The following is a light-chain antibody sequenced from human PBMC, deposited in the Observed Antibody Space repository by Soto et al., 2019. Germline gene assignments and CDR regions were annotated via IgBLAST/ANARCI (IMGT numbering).Light chain of an antibody. CDR1: QSVSSN. V-gene: IGKV3-15*01. J-gene: IGKJ1*01. Sequence: EIVMTQSPATLSVSPGERATLSCRASQSVSSNLAWYQQKPGQAPRLLIYGASTRATGIPARFSGSVSGTEFTLTISSLQSDDFAVYSCKHYNNWTTFGQGTKVEIK. CDR3: KHYNNWTT. CDR2: GAS.